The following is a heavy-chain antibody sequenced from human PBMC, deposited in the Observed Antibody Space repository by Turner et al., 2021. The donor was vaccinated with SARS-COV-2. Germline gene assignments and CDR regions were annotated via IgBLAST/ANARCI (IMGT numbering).Heavy chain of an antibody. V-gene: IGHV3-23*01. J-gene: IGHJ5*02. CDR1: RFTFSNYA. Sequence: VQLLESGGGVVHPGGSLRLSCAASRFTFSNYAMTWVRQDPGKGLEWVSTITSSGDATYYADSVKGRITISRDNSKNTLFLQMNSLRAEDTAVYYCAKDRGGSSWDLVPWGQGTLVTVSS. D-gene: IGHD6-13*01. CDR2: ITSSGDAT. CDR3: AKDRGGSSWDLVP.